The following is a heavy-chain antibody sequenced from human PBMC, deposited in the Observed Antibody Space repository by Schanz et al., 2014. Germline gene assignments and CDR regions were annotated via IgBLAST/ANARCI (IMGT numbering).Heavy chain of an antibody. CDR2: ISGSGGST. CDR3: VRDSLYRVDESGSH. Sequence: EVQLVESGGGVVQPGRSLRLSCAASGFMFSSYGMHWVRQAPGKGLEWVSAISGSGGSTYYADSVKGRFTISRDKSKNTLNLQMNSMRAEDTADYYCVRDSLYRVDESGSHWGQGTLVTVSS. CDR1: GFMFSSYG. V-gene: IGHV3-23*04. J-gene: IGHJ4*02. D-gene: IGHD3-10*01.